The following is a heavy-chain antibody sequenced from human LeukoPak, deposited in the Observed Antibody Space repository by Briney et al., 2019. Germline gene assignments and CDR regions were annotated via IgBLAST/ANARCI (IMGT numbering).Heavy chain of an antibody. Sequence: PSETLSLTCSLSGGSINSYFWSWIRQPPGKGLGWIGYINYTENTNFNPSLKNRVTMSIDTSTKKFSLSLTSVTASDTAVYYCARGRRTVFGVVIPHFDYWGRGTLVTVSS. J-gene: IGHJ4*02. CDR3: ARGRRTVFGVVIPHFDY. CDR2: INYTENT. CDR1: GGSINSYF. D-gene: IGHD3-3*01. V-gene: IGHV4-59*01.